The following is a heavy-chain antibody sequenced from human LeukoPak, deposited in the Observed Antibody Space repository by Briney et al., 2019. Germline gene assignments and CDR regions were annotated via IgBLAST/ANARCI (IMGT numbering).Heavy chain of an antibody. J-gene: IGHJ6*02. Sequence: PGGSLRLSCAASGFTLSSYEMNWVRQAPGKGLEWVSYISSSGSTIYYADSVKGRFTISRDNAKNSLYLQMNSLRAEDTAVYYCARDLYGMDVWGQGTTVTVSS. CDR1: GFTLSSYE. CDR3: ARDLYGMDV. CDR2: ISSSGSTI. V-gene: IGHV3-48*03.